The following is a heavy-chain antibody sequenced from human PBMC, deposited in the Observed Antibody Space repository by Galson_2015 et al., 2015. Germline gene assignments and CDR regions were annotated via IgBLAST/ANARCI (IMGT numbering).Heavy chain of an antibody. CDR2: ISWNSGSI. Sequence: SLRLSCAGSGFTFDDYAMHWVRQPPGKGLEWVSGISWNSGSIGYADSAKGRFTISRDNAKNSLYLQMNRLRAEDTALYFCAKDLYSNYYDSSGGGMDAWGQGTTVTVSS. J-gene: IGHJ6*02. CDR1: GFTFDDYA. V-gene: IGHV3-9*01. D-gene: IGHD3-22*01. CDR3: AKDLYSNYYDSSGGGMDA.